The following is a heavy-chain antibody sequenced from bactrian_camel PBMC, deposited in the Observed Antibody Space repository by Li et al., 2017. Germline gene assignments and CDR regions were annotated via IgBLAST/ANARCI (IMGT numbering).Heavy chain of an antibody. V-gene: IGHV3S31*01. CDR2: IVIRDGRT. Sequence: DVQLVESGGDSVQTGGSLRLSCAVAGYTSRSNCLGWFRRTDEQEREGLAAIVIRDGRTYTADSVKGRFTISQVNANNTVYLRMNSLRPEDTAMYYCAAGIVPYRGSWPAPQEDHFTYWGQGTQVTVS. CDR1: GYTSRSNC. J-gene: IGHJ4*01. D-gene: IGHD6*01. CDR3: AAGIVPYRGSWPAPQEDHFTY.